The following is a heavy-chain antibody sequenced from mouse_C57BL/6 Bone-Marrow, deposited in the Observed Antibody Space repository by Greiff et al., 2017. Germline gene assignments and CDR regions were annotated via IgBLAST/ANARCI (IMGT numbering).Heavy chain of an antibody. D-gene: IGHD2-4*01. CDR3: TRWNYDYDGFAY. J-gene: IGHJ3*01. Sequence: VNVVESGAELVRPGASVTLSCKASGYTFTDYEMHWVKQTPVHGLEWIGAIDPETGGTAYNQKFKGKAILTADKSSSTAYMVLRSLTSEDSAVYYCTRWNYDYDGFAYWGQGTLVTVSA. CDR2: IDPETGGT. CDR1: GYTFTDYE. V-gene: IGHV1-15*01.